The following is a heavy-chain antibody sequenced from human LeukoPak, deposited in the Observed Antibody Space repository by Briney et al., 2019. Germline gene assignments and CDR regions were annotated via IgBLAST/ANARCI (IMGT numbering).Heavy chain of an antibody. CDR1: GFSFSSFW. V-gene: IGHV3-30*02. J-gene: IGHJ4*02. CDR2: IRYDGSNK. Sequence: GGSLRLSCAASGFSFSSFWMSWVRQAPGKGLEWVAFIRYDGSNKYYADSVKGRFTISRDNSKNTLYLQMNSLRAEDTAVYYCAKDRGYSYGLVDYWGQGTLVTVSS. CDR3: AKDRGYSYGLVDY. D-gene: IGHD5-18*01.